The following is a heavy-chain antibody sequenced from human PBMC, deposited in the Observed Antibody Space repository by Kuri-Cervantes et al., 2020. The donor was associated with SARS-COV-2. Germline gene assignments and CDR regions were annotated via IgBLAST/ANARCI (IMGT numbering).Heavy chain of an antibody. J-gene: IGHJ5*02. CDR1: GFSLSNARMG. D-gene: IGHD3-10*01. V-gene: IGHV2-26*01. Sequence: SGPTLVNPTETLTLTCTVSGFSLSNARMGVSWIRQPPGKALEWLAHTFSNDEKSYSTSLKSRLTISKDTSKNQVVLTMTNMDPVDTATYYCAHRRSGSGSYYIYWFDPWGQGTLVTVSS. CDR2: TFSNDEK. CDR3: AHRRSGSGSYYIYWFDP.